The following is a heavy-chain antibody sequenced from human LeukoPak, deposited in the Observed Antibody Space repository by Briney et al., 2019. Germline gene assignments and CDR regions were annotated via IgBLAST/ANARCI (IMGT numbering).Heavy chain of an antibody. V-gene: IGHV3-48*01. CDR3: AREIRDYFDY. J-gene: IGHJ4*02. Sequence: PGGSLRLSCAASGFTFSSYSMNWVRQAPGKGLEWVSYISSSSSTIYYADSVNGRFTISRDNAKNSLYLQMNSLRAEDTAVYYCAREIRDYFDYWGQGTLVTVSS. CDR1: GFTFSSYS. CDR2: ISSSSSTI.